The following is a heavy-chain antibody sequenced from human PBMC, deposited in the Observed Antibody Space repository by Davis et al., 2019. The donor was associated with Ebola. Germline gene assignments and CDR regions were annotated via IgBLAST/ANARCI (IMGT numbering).Heavy chain of an antibody. CDR1: GDSISSYY. CDR3: ARRQGSKFDS. V-gene: IGHV4-59*01. CDR2: IYYSGST. Sequence: SEPLSLTCTVSGDSISSYYWSWIRQPPGKGLEWIGYIYYSGSTSYSPSLKSRVTISVDTSKNHFSLKLLSVTAADTAVYYCARRQGSKFDSWGQGTLVTVSS. J-gene: IGHJ4*02.